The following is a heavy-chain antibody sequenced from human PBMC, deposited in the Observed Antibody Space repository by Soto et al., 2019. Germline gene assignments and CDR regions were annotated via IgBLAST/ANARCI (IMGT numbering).Heavy chain of an antibody. CDR3: AREGSIAVAGNTCGAFDI. J-gene: IGHJ3*02. V-gene: IGHV1-46*01. D-gene: IGHD6-19*01. CDR2: INPSGGST. CDR1: GYTFTSYY. Sequence: ASVKVSCKASGYTFTSYYMHWVRQAPGQGLEWMGIINPSGGSTSYAQKFQGRVTMTRDTSTSTVYMELSSLRSEDTAVYYCAREGSIAVAGNTCGAFDIWGQGTMVTVSS.